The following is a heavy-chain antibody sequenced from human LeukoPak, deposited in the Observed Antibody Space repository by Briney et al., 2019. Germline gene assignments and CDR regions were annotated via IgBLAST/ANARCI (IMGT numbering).Heavy chain of an antibody. D-gene: IGHD3-9*01. Sequence: GGSLILSCAASGFTFSSYGMHWVRQAPGKGLEWVAVIWYDGSNKYYADSVKGRFTISRDNSKNTLYLQMNSLRAEDTAVYYCARAGRYFDWLRLIDYWGQGTLVTVSS. CDR3: ARAGRYFDWLRLIDY. CDR1: GFTFSSYG. V-gene: IGHV3-33*01. CDR2: IWYDGSNK. J-gene: IGHJ4*02.